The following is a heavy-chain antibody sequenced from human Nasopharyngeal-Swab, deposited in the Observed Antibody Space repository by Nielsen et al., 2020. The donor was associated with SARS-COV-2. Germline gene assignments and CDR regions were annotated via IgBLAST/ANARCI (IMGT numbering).Heavy chain of an antibody. J-gene: IGHJ4*02. D-gene: IGHD6-19*01. CDR2: IYHSGST. V-gene: IGHV4-4*02. CDR3: ARAIPEPSTSSGWYGRLVHYFDY. Sequence: WIRQPPGKGLEWIGEIYHSGSTNYNPSLKSRVTISVDKSKNQFSLKLSSVTAADTAVYYCARAIPEPSTSSGWYGRLVHYFDYWGQGTLVTVPS.